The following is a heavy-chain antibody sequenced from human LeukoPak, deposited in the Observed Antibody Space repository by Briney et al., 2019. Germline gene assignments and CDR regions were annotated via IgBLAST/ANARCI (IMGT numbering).Heavy chain of an antibody. CDR2: ISSSGGTI. Sequence: GGSLRLSCAASGFTFRSYEMNWVRQAPGKGLEWVSYISSSGGTIYYADSVKGRFTISRDNAKNSLHLQMNSLRAEVTAVYYCARGASHYGSGSYYNALDYWGRGTLVTVSS. CDR3: ARGASHYGSGSYYNALDY. D-gene: IGHD3-10*01. J-gene: IGHJ4*02. V-gene: IGHV3-48*03. CDR1: GFTFRSYE.